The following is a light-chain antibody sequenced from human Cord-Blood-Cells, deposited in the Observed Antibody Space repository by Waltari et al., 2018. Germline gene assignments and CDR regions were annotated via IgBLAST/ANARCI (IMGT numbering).Light chain of an antibody. CDR1: SSDVGGYNY. CDR2: DVS. Sequence: SPGQSITISCTGTSSDVGGYNYVSWYQQHPGKAPKLMIYDVSNRPSGVSNRFSGSKSGNTASLTISGLQAEDEADYYCSSYTSSSTVFGGGTKLTVL. V-gene: IGLV2-14*04. CDR3: SSYTSSSTV. J-gene: IGLJ2*01.